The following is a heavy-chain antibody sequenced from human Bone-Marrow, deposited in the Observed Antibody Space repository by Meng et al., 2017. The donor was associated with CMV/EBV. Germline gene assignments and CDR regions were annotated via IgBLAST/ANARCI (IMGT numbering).Heavy chain of an antibody. CDR3: AKDRCSTMSCPLDY. V-gene: IGHV3-23*01. CDR1: GFTFSSYA. CDR2: ISGSGGTT. D-gene: IGHD3-22*01. J-gene: IGHJ4*02. Sequence: GGSLRLSCAASGFTFSSYAMSWVRQAPGQGLEWVSSISGSGGTTNYADSVKGRFIISRDNSRDTLYLQMSSLRVEDTAIYYCAKDRCSTMSCPLDYWGQGALVTVSS.